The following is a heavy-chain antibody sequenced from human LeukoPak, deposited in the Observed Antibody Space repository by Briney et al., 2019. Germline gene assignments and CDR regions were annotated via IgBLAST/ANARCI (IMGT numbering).Heavy chain of an antibody. Sequence: SVTQSLTCTVSGGSISSSSYYWGWIRQPPGKGLEWIGSIYYSGSTYYNPSLKSRVTISVDTSKNQFSLKLSSVTAADTAVYYCARRTGYSSGWYYYFDYWGQGTLVTVSS. D-gene: IGHD6-19*01. CDR1: GGSISSSSYY. J-gene: IGHJ4*02. CDR2: IYYSGST. CDR3: ARRTGYSSGWYYYFDY. V-gene: IGHV4-39*01.